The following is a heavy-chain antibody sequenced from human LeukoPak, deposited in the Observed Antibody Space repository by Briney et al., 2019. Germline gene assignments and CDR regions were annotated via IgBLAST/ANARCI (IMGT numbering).Heavy chain of an antibody. CDR2: IYASGST. D-gene: IGHD3-10*01. CDR3: ARDSGTTGEVKFDP. Sequence: SETLSLTCTGSAASITSYYWSWIPQPAGKGLEGIGRIYASGSTTDNPSLKSLVTMADNSSKTQFFRQLSSVTGADTAVYYCARDSGTTGEVKFDPWGQGTLVTVSA. CDR1: AASITSYY. V-gene: IGHV4-4*07. J-gene: IGHJ5*02.